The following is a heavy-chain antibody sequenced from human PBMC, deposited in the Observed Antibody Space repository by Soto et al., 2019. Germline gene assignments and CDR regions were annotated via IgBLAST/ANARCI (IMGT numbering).Heavy chain of an antibody. D-gene: IGHD6-13*01. CDR3: ARHPERIAEIGWFDP. J-gene: IGHJ5*02. V-gene: IGHV3-7*01. CDR1: GFTFSSYW. CDR2: IKQDGSEK. Sequence: GGSLRLSCASSGFTFSSYWMSWVRQAPGKGLEWVANIKQDGSEKYYADSVKGRFTISRDNAKDSLYLQMNSLRAEDTAVYYCARHPERIAEIGWFDPWGQGTLVTVSS.